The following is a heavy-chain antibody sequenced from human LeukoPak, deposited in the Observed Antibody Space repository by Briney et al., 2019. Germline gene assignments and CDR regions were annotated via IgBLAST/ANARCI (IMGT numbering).Heavy chain of an antibody. CDR1: GFTFSTYG. Sequence: PGGSLRLSCAASGFTFSTYGMHWVRQAPGKGLEWVAFIRFDGRNIYYADSVKGRFTISRDNSKNTLYLQMNSLRAEDTAVYYCAKAPYGDHRPPYYFDYWGQGTLVTVSS. CDR3: AKAPYGDHRPPYYFDY. D-gene: IGHD4-17*01. CDR2: IRFDGRNI. V-gene: IGHV3-30*02. J-gene: IGHJ4*02.